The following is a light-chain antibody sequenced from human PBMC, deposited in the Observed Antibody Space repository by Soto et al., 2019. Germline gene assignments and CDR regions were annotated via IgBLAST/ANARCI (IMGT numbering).Light chain of an antibody. Sequence: DIQMTQSPSSLSASVGDRVAITCRASQNIRNYLNWYQQKPGKAPRVLIYGAASLQSGVPSRFSGSGSGTNFSLTINSLQPEDYATYYCQQSYSIQALNLGGGTKVDIK. V-gene: IGKV1-39*01. CDR3: QQSYSIQALN. CDR2: GAA. CDR1: QNIRNY. J-gene: IGKJ4*01.